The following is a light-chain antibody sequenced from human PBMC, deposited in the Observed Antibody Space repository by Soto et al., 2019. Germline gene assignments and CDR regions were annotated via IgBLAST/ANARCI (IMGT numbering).Light chain of an antibody. CDR2: AAS. CDR1: QDISSY. V-gene: IGKV1-9*01. CDR3: QQLNRFPRT. J-gene: IGKJ1*01. Sequence: DSQLTQSPSFLSASVGDRVIITCRASQDISSYLAWYQQRPGKVPRFLTHAASTLQSGVPSRFSAAGSGTTFTLTISSLQPEDIATYYCQQLNRFPRTFGQGTKVEV.